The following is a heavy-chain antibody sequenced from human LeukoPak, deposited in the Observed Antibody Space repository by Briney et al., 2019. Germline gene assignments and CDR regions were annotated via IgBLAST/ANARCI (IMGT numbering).Heavy chain of an antibody. Sequence: GGSLRLSCAASGFTFGDYTMHWVRQAPGKGLEWVSLISWDGGSTYYADSVKGRFTISRDNSKNSLYLQMNSLRTEDTALYYCAKPYGSGSYYNDYYYYGMDVWGQGTTVTVSS. D-gene: IGHD3-10*01. CDR3: AKPYGSGSYYNDYYYYGMDV. V-gene: IGHV3-43*01. CDR1: GFTFGDYT. CDR2: ISWDGGST. J-gene: IGHJ6*02.